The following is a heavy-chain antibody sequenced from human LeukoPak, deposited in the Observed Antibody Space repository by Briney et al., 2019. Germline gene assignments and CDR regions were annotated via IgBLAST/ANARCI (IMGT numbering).Heavy chain of an antibody. J-gene: IGHJ4*02. CDR3: ARGGTRYYFDY. D-gene: IGHD3-16*01. CDR2: IYSGGTT. CDR1: GFTVSTTY. Sequence: GGSLRLSCVASGFTVSTTYMGWVRQAPGKGLEWVSVIYSGGTTYYADSVKGRFTISRDNSKNTLYLQMNSLRAEDTAVYYCARGGTRYYFDYWGQGTLVTVSS. V-gene: IGHV3-66*01.